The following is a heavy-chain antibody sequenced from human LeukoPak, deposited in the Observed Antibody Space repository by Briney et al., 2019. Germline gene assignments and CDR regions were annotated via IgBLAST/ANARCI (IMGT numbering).Heavy chain of an antibody. CDR2: MYTSGST. CDR3: ARGASSSSAIGYYYYYMDV. V-gene: IGHV4-61*02. Sequence: SETLSLTCTVSSGSISSGSYYWSWLRQPAGKGLEWIGRMYTSGSTNYNPSLKSRVTISVDTSKNQFSLKLSSVTAADTAVYYCARGASSSSAIGYYYYYMDVWGKGTTVTVSS. J-gene: IGHJ6*03. CDR1: SGSISSGSYY. D-gene: IGHD6-6*01.